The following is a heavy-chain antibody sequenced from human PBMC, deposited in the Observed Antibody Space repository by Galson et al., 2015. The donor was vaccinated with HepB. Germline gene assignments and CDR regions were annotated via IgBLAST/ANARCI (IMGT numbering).Heavy chain of an antibody. CDR3: ATSYYYDSSGYKGAIDY. V-gene: IGHV5-10-1*01. Sequence: SGAEVKKPGESLRISCKGSGYRFTNYWISWVRQMPGKGLEWMGRIDPSDSYIKYSPSFQGHVTISADKSISTAYPQWSSLKASDTAMYYCATSYYYDSSGYKGAIDYWGQGTLVTVSP. CDR2: IDPSDSYI. J-gene: IGHJ4*02. D-gene: IGHD3-22*01. CDR1: GYRFTNYW.